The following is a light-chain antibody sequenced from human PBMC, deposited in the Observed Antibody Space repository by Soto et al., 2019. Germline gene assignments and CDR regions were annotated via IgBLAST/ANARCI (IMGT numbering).Light chain of an antibody. J-gene: IGLJ1*01. V-gene: IGLV2-23*02. CDR2: EVS. Sequence: QSVLTQPASLSGSPGQSITISYTGTSSDVGSYNLVSWYQQHPGKAPKLMIYEVSKRPSGVSNRFSGSKSGNTASLTISGLQAEDEADYYCCSYAASSVYVFGTGTKVTVL. CDR1: SSDVGSYNL. CDR3: CSYAASSVYV.